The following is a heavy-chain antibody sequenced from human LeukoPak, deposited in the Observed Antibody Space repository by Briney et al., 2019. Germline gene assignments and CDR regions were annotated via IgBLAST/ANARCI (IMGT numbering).Heavy chain of an antibody. Sequence: GGSLRLSCAASGFTFSSHSMPWVRQAPGKGLVWVSTISPSGDFTFYADSVKGRFTVSRDNSRNTLYLQMNTLRDEDTAVYYCSAQPEAVAGGMHYWGQGALVTVSS. J-gene: IGHJ4*02. V-gene: IGHV3-23*01. CDR2: ISPSGDFT. D-gene: IGHD6-19*01. CDR3: SAQPEAVAGGMHY. CDR1: GFTFSSHS.